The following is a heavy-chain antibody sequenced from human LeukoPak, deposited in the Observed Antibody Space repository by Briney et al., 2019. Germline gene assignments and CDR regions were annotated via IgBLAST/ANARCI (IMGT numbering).Heavy chain of an antibody. V-gene: IGHV3-30*02. CDR2: IRYDGSNK. Sequence: GGSLRLSCAASGFTFSSYGMHWVRQAPGKGLERVAFIRYDGSNKYYADSVKGRFTISRDNSKNTLYLQMNSLRAEDTAVYYCARPLQSAVHYWGQGTLVTVSS. CDR3: ARPLQSAVHY. D-gene: IGHD5-24*01. J-gene: IGHJ4*02. CDR1: GFTFSSYG.